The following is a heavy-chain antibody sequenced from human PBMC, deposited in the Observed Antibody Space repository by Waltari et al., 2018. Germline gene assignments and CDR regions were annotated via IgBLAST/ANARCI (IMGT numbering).Heavy chain of an antibody. J-gene: IGHJ4*02. Sequence: EVQLVESGGGLVQPGRSLRLSCAASGFTFDDYAMHWVRQAPGKGLEWVSGISWNSGSIGYADSVKGRFTISRDNAKNSLYLQMNSLRAEDTAVYYCALGIPAAMFDYWGQGTLVTVSS. CDR3: ALGIPAAMFDY. CDR2: ISWNSGSI. CDR1: GFTFDDYA. D-gene: IGHD2-2*01. V-gene: IGHV3-9*01.